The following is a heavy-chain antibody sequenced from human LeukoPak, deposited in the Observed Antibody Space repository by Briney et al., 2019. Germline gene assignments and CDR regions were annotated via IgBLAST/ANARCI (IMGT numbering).Heavy chain of an antibody. CDR2: INHSGST. CDR3: ARYNWNDGAFDI. J-gene: IGHJ3*02. Sequence: SETLSLTCAGYGGSFSGYYWSWIRQPPGKGLEWIGEINHSGSTNYNPSLKSRVTISVDTSKNQFSLKLSSVTAADTAVYYCARYNWNDGAFDIWGQGTMVTVSS. CDR1: GGSFSGYY. D-gene: IGHD1-1*01. V-gene: IGHV4-34*01.